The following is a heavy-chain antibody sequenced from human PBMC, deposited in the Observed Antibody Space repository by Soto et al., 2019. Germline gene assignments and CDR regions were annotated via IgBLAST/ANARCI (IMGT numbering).Heavy chain of an antibody. CDR2: IYHSGST. D-gene: IGHD6-13*01. Sequence: SETLSLTCAVSGVSISSSNWRSWVRQPPGKGLEWIGEIYHSGSTNYNPSLKSRVTISVDKSKNQFSLKLSSVTAADTAVYYCANRGGAGTFYYYGMDVWGQGTTVTVSS. CDR1: GVSISSSNW. V-gene: IGHV4-4*02. J-gene: IGHJ6*02. CDR3: ANRGGAGTFYYYGMDV.